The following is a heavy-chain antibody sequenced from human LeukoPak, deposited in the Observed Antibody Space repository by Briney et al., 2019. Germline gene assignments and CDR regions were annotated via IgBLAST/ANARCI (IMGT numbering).Heavy chain of an antibody. CDR1: GGSISSSSYY. CDR2: IYYSGST. J-gene: IGHJ5*02. CDR3: ARHGRYYDILTGYYYWFDP. Sequence: SETLSLTCTVSGGSISSSSYYWGWIRQPPGKGLEWIGSIYYSGSTSYNPSLKSRVTISVDASKNQFSLKLSSVTAADTAVYYCARHGRYYDILTGYYYWFDPWGQGTLVTVSS. D-gene: IGHD3-9*01. V-gene: IGHV4-39*01.